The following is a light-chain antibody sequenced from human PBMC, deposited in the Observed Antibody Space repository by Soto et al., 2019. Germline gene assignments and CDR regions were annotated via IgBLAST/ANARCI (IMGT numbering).Light chain of an antibody. CDR2: AAS. V-gene: IGKV3-15*01. CDR1: QSVSGN. Sequence: EIVMTQSPATLSVSPGERATLSCRASQSVSGNLAWYQQKPGQAPRLLIYAASTRATGIPARFSGSGTGTEFTLTISSLQSEDFAVYYCQQYNNWPPITFGPGTKVDIK. CDR3: QQYNNWPPIT. J-gene: IGKJ3*01.